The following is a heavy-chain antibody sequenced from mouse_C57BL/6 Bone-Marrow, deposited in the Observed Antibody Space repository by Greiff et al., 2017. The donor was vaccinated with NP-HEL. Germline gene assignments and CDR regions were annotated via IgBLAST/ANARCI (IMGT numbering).Heavy chain of an antibody. CDR1: GYTFTSYW. CDR3: ARLTPWFAY. Sequence: VQLQQPGAELVKPGASVKLSCKASGYTFTSYWMHWVKQRPGQGLEWIGMIHPNSGSTNYNEKFKSKATLTVDKSSSTAYMQISSLTSEDSAVYYCARLTPWFAYWGQGTLVTVSA. V-gene: IGHV1-64*01. CDR2: IHPNSGST. J-gene: IGHJ3*01.